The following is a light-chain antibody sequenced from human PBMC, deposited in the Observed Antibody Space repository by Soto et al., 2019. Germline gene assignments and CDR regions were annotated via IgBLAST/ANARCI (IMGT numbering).Light chain of an antibody. Sequence: QPVLTQPRSVSGSPGQSVTISCTGTSSDVGSYKYVSWYQQHPGEVPKLMIYDVTKRPSGVPDRFSGSKSGNTASLTISGLQAEDEADYYCCSYAGSYTWVFGGGTKLTVL. CDR1: SSDVGSYKY. CDR2: DVT. V-gene: IGLV2-11*01. J-gene: IGLJ2*01. CDR3: CSYAGSYTWV.